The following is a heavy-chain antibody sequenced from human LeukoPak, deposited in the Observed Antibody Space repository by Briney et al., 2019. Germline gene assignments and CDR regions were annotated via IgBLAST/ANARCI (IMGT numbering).Heavy chain of an antibody. CDR2: ISGSGGST. Sequence: PGGSLRLSCAASGFTFSSYAMSWVRQAPGKGLEWVSAISGSGGSTYYADSVKGRFTISRDNSKNTLYLQMNSLRAEDTAVYYCAKDSLGIFGINTWYYFDYWGQGTLVTVSS. CDR3: AKDSLGIFGINTWYYFDY. CDR1: GFTFSSYA. J-gene: IGHJ4*02. D-gene: IGHD3-3*01. V-gene: IGHV3-23*01.